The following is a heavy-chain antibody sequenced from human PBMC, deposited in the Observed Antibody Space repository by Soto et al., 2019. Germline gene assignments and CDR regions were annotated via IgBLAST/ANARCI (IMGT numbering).Heavy chain of an antibody. Sequence: SETLSLTCTVSGGSISSYFWSWIRQPPGKGLEWIGYFYYSGSTYYNPSLKSRVTISVNTSKNQFSLKLSSVTAADTAVYYCARSVFPWGQGTLVTVSS. J-gene: IGHJ5*02. CDR2: FYYSGST. CDR1: GGSISSYF. V-gene: IGHV4-59*06. CDR3: ARSVFP.